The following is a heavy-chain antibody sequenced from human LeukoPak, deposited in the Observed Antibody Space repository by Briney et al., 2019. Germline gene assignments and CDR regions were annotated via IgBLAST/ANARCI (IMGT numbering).Heavy chain of an antibody. D-gene: IGHD5-24*01. CDR1: GGTFSSYA. Sequence: EASVKVSCTASGGTFSSYAISWVRQAPGQGLEWMGGIIPIFGTANYAQKFQGRVTITADESTSTAYMELSSLRSEDTAVYYCARERGGYNPNPFDYWGQGTLVTVSS. CDR3: ARERGGYNPNPFDY. J-gene: IGHJ4*02. V-gene: IGHV1-69*13. CDR2: IIPIFGTA.